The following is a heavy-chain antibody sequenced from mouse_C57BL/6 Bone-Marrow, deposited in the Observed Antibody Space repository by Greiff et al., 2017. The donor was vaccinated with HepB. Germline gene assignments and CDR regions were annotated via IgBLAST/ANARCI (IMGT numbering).Heavy chain of an antibody. CDR2: ISYDGSN. CDR1: GYSITSGYY. J-gene: IGHJ3*01. V-gene: IGHV3-6*01. D-gene: IGHD2-4*01. CDR3: ARDDFWFAY. Sequence: EVQLQQSGPGLVKPSQSLSLTCSVTGYSITSGYYWNWIRQFPGNKLEWMGYISYDGSNNYNPSLKNRISITRDTSKNQFFLKLNSVTTEDTATYYCARDDFWFAYWGQGTLVTVSA.